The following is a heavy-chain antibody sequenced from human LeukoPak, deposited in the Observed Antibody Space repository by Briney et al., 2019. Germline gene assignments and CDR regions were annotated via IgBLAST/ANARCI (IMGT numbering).Heavy chain of an antibody. Sequence: SETLSLTCAVYGGSFSGYYWSWIRQPPGKGLEWIGEINHSGSTNYNPSLKSRVTISADTSKNQFSLKLSSVTAADTAVYYCARGLHGSGSYYNYWGQGTLVTVSS. V-gene: IGHV4-34*01. CDR1: GGSFSGYY. CDR2: INHSGST. CDR3: ARGLHGSGSYYNY. J-gene: IGHJ4*02. D-gene: IGHD3-10*01.